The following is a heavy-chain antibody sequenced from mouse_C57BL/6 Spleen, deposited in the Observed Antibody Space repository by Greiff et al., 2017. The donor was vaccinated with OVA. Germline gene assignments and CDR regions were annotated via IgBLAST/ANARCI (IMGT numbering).Heavy chain of an antibody. CDR1: GYSITSGYY. J-gene: IGHJ1*03. CDR2: ISYDGSN. Sequence: QLNESGPGLVKPSQSLSLTCSVTGYSITSGYYWNWIRQFPGNKLEWMGYISYDGSNNYNPSLKNRISITRDTSKNQFFLKLNSVTTEDTATYYCARSGSSYSIWYFDVWGTGTTVTVSS. V-gene: IGHV3-6*01. CDR3: ARSGSSYSIWYFDV. D-gene: IGHD1-1*01.